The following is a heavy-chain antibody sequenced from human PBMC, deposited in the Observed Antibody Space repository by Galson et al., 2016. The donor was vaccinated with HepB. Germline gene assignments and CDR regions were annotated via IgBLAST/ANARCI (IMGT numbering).Heavy chain of an antibody. J-gene: IGHJ6*02. CDR2: IDYDDEE. D-gene: IGHD6-25*01. V-gene: IGHV2-70*19. Sequence: PALVKPTQTLRLTCTFSGFSLNTSGVCVSWVRQPPGKALEWLASIDYDDEEHYMTSLRTRLSVSKDTSKDQVVLTMTNMDPVDTGTYYCARMHCSGYYSAMDVWGQGTTVTVSS. CDR1: GFSLNTSGVC. CDR3: ARMHCSGYYSAMDV.